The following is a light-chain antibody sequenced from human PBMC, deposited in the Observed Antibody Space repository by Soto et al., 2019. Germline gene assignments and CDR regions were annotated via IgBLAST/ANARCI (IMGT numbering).Light chain of an antibody. V-gene: IGKV3-15*01. Sequence: EIVMTQSPATLSVSPGERVTLSCRASQSVSSNLAWYQQKSGQAARLLIHGASTRATGIPARFSGSGSGTEFTLTISSLQSEDVAVYSCQQYNDWPRTFGQGTKVEIK. CDR3: QQYNDWPRT. J-gene: IGKJ1*01. CDR2: GAS. CDR1: QSVSSN.